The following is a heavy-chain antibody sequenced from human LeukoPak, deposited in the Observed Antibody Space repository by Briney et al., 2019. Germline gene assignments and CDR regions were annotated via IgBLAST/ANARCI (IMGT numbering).Heavy chain of an antibody. Sequence: GGSLRLSCAASGFAFSSYNMNWVRQAPGKGLEYISYLSNTGSDISYADSVKGRFSISRDNAKNSLYLQMNSLRAEDTAMYYCARGHWGLDYWGQGTLVTVSS. CDR3: ARGHWGLDY. CDR1: GFAFSSYN. J-gene: IGHJ4*02. D-gene: IGHD7-27*01. CDR2: LSNTGSDI. V-gene: IGHV3-21*05.